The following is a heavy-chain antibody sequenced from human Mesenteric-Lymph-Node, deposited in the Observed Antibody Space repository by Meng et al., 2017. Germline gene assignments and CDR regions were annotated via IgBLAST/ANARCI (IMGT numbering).Heavy chain of an antibody. V-gene: IGHV4-61*01. CDR1: GGSVSSGSYY. CDR2: IYYSGST. D-gene: IGHD4-17*01. Sequence: SETLSLTCTVSGGSVSSGSYYWSWIRQPPGKGLEWIGYIYYSGSTNYNPSLKSRVTISVDTSKNQFSLKLSSVTAADTAVYYCAAYGDLPSYYFDYWGQGTLVTVSS. J-gene: IGHJ4*02. CDR3: AAYGDLPSYYFDY.